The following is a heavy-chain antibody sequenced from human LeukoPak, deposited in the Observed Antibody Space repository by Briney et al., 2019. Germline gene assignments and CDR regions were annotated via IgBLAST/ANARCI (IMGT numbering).Heavy chain of an antibody. V-gene: IGHV4-4*07. J-gene: IGHJ4*02. CDR1: GDSFSTYY. Sequence: SETLSLTCAVSGDSFSTYYWSWIRQPAGKGLEWIGRINTSGSTNYNPSLKSRVTMSIDTSKKQFSLKLSSVTAADTAVYYCARDLGYDSSGYHYWGQGTLVTVSS. CDR2: INTSGST. D-gene: IGHD3-22*01. CDR3: ARDLGYDSSGYHY.